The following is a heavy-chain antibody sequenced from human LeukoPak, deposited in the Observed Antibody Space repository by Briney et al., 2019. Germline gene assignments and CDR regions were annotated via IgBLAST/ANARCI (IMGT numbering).Heavy chain of an antibody. CDR3: ARCTPAWSGLSLYHYMDV. CDR2: IYTSGST. V-gene: IGHV4-4*07. Sequence: PSETLSLTCTVSGGSISTYYWSWIRQPAGKGLEWIGRIYTSGSTNYNPSLKSRVTMSVDTSKNQFSLKLSSVTAADTAVYYCARCTPAWSGLSLYHYMDVWGKGTTVTVSS. CDR1: GGSISTYY. D-gene: IGHD3-3*01. J-gene: IGHJ6*03.